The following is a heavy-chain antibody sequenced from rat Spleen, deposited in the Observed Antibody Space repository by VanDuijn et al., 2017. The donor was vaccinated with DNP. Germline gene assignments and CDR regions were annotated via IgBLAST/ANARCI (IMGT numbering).Heavy chain of an antibody. CDR1: GFTFSDYA. CDR3: ARLLGRYDGPPMDA. D-gene: IGHD1-12*02. J-gene: IGHJ4*01. Sequence: EVQLVESGGGLVQPGRSLKLSCAATGFTFSDYAMAWVRQAPKKGLEWVATISYDGSRTYYRDSVKGRFTISRDNAKSTLYPQMDSLRSEDTATYVCARLLGRYDGPPMDAWGQGTSVTVSS. V-gene: IGHV5-17*01. CDR2: ISYDGSRT.